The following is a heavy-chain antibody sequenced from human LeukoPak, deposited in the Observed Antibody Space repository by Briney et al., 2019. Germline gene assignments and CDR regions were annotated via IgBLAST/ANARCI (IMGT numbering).Heavy chain of an antibody. CDR2: ISAYNGNT. V-gene: IGHV1-18*01. CDR3: ARDLDSSSPTYYYYYGMDV. J-gene: IGHJ6*02. D-gene: IGHD6-6*01. CDR1: GYTFTSYG. Sequence: ASVKVSCKASGYTFTSYGISWVRQAPGQGLEWMGWISAYNGNTNYAQKLQGRVTMTTDTSTSTAYMELRSLRSDDTAVYYCARDLDSSSPTYYYYYGMDVWGQGTTVTVSS.